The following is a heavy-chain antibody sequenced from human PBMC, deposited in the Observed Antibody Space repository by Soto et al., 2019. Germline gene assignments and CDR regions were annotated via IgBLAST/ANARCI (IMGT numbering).Heavy chain of an antibody. CDR1: GGTFSSYA. CDR3: ARHHDAPPAYYYYYMDV. J-gene: IGHJ6*03. Sequence: SVKVSCTDSGGTFSSYAISWVRQAPGQGLEWMGGIIPIFGTANYAQKFQGQVTISADKSISTAYLQWSSLKASDTAMYYCARHHDAPPAYYYYYMDVWGKGTTVTVSS. D-gene: IGHD1-1*01. CDR2: IIPIFGTA. V-gene: IGHV1-69*06.